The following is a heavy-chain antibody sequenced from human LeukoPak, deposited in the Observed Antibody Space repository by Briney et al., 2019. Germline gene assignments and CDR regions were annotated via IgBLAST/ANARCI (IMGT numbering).Heavy chain of an antibody. CDR1: GRSFSGNF. Sequence: SETLSLTCAVYGRSFSGNFWTWIRQPPGKGLEWVGEINHSGSTYYNPSLKSRVTISLDTSKNQFSLKMSSVTAADTAVYYCASDGGRRFSHWGQGTLVTVSS. V-gene: IGHV4-34*01. D-gene: IGHD3-10*01. CDR3: ASDGGRRFSH. J-gene: IGHJ4*02. CDR2: INHSGST.